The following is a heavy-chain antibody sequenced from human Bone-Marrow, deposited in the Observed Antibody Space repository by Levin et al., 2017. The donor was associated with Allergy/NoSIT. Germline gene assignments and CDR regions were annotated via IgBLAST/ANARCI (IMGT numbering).Heavy chain of an antibody. V-gene: IGHV3-53*01. CDR1: GFTVSNNF. J-gene: IGHJ4*02. D-gene: IGHD3-10*01. CDR2: IYSGGGT. Sequence: GESLKISCAVSGFTVSNNFMNWVRQAPGKGLEWVSLIYSGGGTYYADSVKGRFTISRDSSSNTLYLQMNSLRAEDTAIYYCARGWNGSGAYWGQGTMVTVSS. CDR3: ARGWNGSGAY.